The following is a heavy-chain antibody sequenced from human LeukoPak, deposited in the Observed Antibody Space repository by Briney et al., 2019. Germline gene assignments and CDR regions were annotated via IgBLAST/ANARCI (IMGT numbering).Heavy chain of an antibody. CDR1: GYTFTSYG. V-gene: IGHV1-46*01. D-gene: IGHD3-16*01. CDR2: INPSGGST. CDR3: ARDEPAHYADAFDI. J-gene: IGHJ3*02. Sequence: ASVKVSCKASGYTFTSYGISWVRQAPGQGLEWMGLINPSGGSTSYAQKFQGRVTMTRDTSTSTVYMELSSLRSEDTAVYYCARDEPAHYADAFDIWGQGTMVTVSS.